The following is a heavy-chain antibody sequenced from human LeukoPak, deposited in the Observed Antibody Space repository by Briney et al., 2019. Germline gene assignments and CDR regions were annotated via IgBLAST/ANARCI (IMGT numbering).Heavy chain of an antibody. V-gene: IGHV1-46*01. Sequence: GASVKVSCKASGYTFTSYYVHWVRQAPGQGLEWMGTINPSGGSTSYAQNFQGRVTMTRDTSTSTVYMELSSLRSEDTAVYYCARDRGTSGTGEAGYYFDYWGQGTLVTVSS. CDR2: INPSGGST. CDR3: ARDRGTSGTGEAGYYFDY. J-gene: IGHJ4*02. D-gene: IGHD3-10*01. CDR1: GYTFTSYY.